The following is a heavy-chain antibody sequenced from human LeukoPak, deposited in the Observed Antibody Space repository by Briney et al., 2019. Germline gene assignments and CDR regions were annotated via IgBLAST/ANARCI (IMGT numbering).Heavy chain of an antibody. CDR2: ISYDGSNK. Sequence: GGSLRLSCAASGFTFSSYAMHWVRQAPGKGLEWVAVISYDGSNKYYADSVKGRFTISRDNSKNTLYLQMNSLRAEDTAVYYCARVGYYYDSSGYYVSAFDYWGQGTLVTVSS. CDR3: ARVGYYYDSSGYYVSAFDY. J-gene: IGHJ4*02. CDR1: GFTFSSYA. V-gene: IGHV3-30-3*01. D-gene: IGHD3-22*01.